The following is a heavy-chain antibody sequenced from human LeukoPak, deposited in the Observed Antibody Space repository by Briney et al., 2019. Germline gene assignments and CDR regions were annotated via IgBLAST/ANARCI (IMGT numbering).Heavy chain of an antibody. J-gene: IGHJ4*02. D-gene: IGHD6-13*01. CDR1: GFTFSSYS. CDR2: ISSSSSTI. CDR3: ASGQLAPTFDY. Sequence: GGSLRLSCAASGFTFSSYSMNWVRQAPGKGPEWVSYISSSSSTIYYADSVKGRFTISRDNAKNSLFLQMNSLRAEDTAVYYCASGQLAPTFDYWGQGTLVTVSS. V-gene: IGHV3-48*04.